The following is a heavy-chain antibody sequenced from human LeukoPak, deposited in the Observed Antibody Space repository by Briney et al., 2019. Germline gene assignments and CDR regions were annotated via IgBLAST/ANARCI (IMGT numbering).Heavy chain of an antibody. Sequence: GGSLRLSCAASGFTFGSYWMSWVRQAPGKGPEWVANIKQDGSEKYYADSVKGRFTISRDNAKNSLYLQMNSLRAEDTAVYYCARESDTFNWFDPWGQGTLVTVSS. CDR1: GFTFGSYW. D-gene: IGHD3-16*01. J-gene: IGHJ5*02. V-gene: IGHV3-7*01. CDR3: ARESDTFNWFDP. CDR2: IKQDGSEK.